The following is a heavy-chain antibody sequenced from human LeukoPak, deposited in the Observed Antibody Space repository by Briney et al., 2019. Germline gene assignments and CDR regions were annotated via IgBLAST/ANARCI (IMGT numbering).Heavy chain of an antibody. CDR1: GYTLTELS. J-gene: IGHJ5*02. CDR2: FDPEDGET. V-gene: IGHV1-24*01. CDR3: ATGVLRADCSSTSCYWWWFDP. D-gene: IGHD2-2*01. Sequence: ASVKVSCKVSGYTLTELSMHWVRQAPGKGLEWMGGFDPEDGETIYAQKFQGRVTMTEDTSTDTAYMELSSLRSEDTAVYYCATGVLRADCSSTSCYWWWFDPWAREPWSPSPQ.